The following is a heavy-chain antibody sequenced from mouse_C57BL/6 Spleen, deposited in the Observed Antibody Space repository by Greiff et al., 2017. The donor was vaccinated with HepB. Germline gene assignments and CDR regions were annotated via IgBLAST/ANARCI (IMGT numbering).Heavy chain of an antibody. V-gene: IGHV14-2*01. Sequence: EVKLMESGAELVKPGASVKLSCTASGFNIKDYYMHWVKQRTEQGLEWIGRIDPEDGETKYAPKFQGKATITADTSSNTAYLQLSSLTSEDTAVYYCASPPPTVVAPGFAYWGQGTLVTVSA. CDR1: GFNIKDYY. CDR2: IDPEDGET. CDR3: ASPPPTVVAPGFAY. D-gene: IGHD1-1*01. J-gene: IGHJ3*01.